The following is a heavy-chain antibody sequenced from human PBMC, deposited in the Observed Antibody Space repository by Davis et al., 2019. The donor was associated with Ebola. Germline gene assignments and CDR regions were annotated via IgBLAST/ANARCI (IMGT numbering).Heavy chain of an antibody. CDR1: GLTFSRYG. CDR2: MSFDGSIE. J-gene: IGHJ6*02. Sequence: GESLKISCIVSGLTFSRYGMHWVRQTPGKGLEWVAVMSFDGSIEYYADSVQGRVTISRDNSKNMLFLQLDRLRPDDTAVYYCAKDLRYSSSSLYYHYGMDVWGQGTTVTVSS. CDR3: AKDLRYSSSSLYYHYGMDV. D-gene: IGHD2-15*01. V-gene: IGHV3-30*18.